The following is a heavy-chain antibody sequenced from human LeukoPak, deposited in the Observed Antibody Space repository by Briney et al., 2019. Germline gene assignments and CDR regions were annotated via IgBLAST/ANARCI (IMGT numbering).Heavy chain of an antibody. J-gene: IGHJ4*02. V-gene: IGHV3-48*04. CDR1: GFTFSSYS. CDR3: SRETTSGY. CDR2: ISRGSHTI. Sequence: PGGSLRLSCAASGFTFSSYSMNWVRQPPGQGLEWISYISRGSHTIYYADSVRGRFTISRDDAKNSLYLQMNSLRAEDTGIYYCSRETTSGYWGQGTLVTVSS. D-gene: IGHD1-1*01.